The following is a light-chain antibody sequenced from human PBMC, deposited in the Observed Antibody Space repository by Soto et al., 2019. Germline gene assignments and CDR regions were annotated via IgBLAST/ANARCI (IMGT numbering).Light chain of an antibody. CDR2: GAS. J-gene: IGKJ1*01. V-gene: IGKV3-20*01. CDR1: QSVSNNY. Sequence: EIVLTESRGNLSLSPGERATLSCRASQSVSNNYLAWYQQKPGQAPRILIYGASNRATDIPDRFSGSGSGTDFTLTISRLEPEDFAVYYCQQYGSSGTFAQGTKVDI. CDR3: QQYGSSGT.